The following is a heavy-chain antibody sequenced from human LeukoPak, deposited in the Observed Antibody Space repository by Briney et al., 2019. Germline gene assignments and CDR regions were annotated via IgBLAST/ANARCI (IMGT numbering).Heavy chain of an antibody. J-gene: IGHJ4*02. V-gene: IGHV3-23*01. CDR2: INNDGDST. D-gene: IGHD3-10*01. CDR1: GFSFNSYA. CDR3: ARDGRSYGPVDY. Sequence: GGSLRLSCAASGFSFNSYAMSWVRQAPGKGLEWVSAINNDGDSTYSADSVKGRFTISRDNSKNTLYLQMNSLRAEDTAVYYCARDGRSYGPVDYWGQGTLVTVSS.